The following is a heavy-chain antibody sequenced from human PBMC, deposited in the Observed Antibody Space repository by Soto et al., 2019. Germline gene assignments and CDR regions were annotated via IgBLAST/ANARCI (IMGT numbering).Heavy chain of an antibody. CDR2: IYYSGST. CDR1: GGSISSYY. V-gene: IGHV4-59*12. J-gene: IGHJ6*02. Sequence: QVQLQESGPGLVKPSETLSLTCTVSGGSISSYYWSWIRQPPGKGLEWIGYIYYSGSTYYNPSLKSRVTISVDTSKNQFSLKLSSVTAADTAVYYCAREVYIRTIFGVAYGMDVWGQGTTVTVSS. CDR3: AREVYIRTIFGVAYGMDV. D-gene: IGHD3-3*01.